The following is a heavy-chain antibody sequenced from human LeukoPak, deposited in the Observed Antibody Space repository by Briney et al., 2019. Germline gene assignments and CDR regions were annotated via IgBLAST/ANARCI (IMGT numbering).Heavy chain of an antibody. CDR2: ISWDGGST. J-gene: IGHJ4*02. D-gene: IGHD5-12*01. CDR1: GFTFDDYA. Sequence: PGGSLRLSCAASGFTFDDYAMHWVRQAPGKGLEWVSLISWDGGSTYYADSVKGRFTISRDNSKNSLYLQMNSLRAEDTALYYCAKDSGYSFTFSFDYWGQGTLVTVSS. CDR3: AKDSGYSFTFSFDY. V-gene: IGHV3-43D*03.